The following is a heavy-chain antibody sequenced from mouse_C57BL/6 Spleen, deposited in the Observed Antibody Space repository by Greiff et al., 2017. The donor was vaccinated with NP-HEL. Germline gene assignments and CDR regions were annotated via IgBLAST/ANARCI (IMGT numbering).Heavy chain of an antibody. CDR3: TSRSHYYYGSAFAY. V-gene: IGHV1-15*01. J-gene: IGHJ3*01. CDR1: GYTFTDYE. Sequence: VQLQQSGAELVRPGASVTLSCKASGYTFTDYEMHWVKQTPVHGLEWIGAIDPETGGTAYNQKFKGKAILTADKSSSTAYMELRSLTSEDSAVYYCTSRSHYYYGSAFAYWGQGNLVTVSA. CDR2: IDPETGGT. D-gene: IGHD1-1*01.